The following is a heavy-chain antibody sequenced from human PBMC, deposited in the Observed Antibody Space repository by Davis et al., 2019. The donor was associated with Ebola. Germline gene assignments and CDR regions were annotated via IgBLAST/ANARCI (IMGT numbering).Heavy chain of an antibody. CDR3: AKGWLRTGIDY. Sequence: HSQTLSLTCAISGDSVSGSSGAWNWIRQSPSRGLEWLGRTYYTSKWYDDYAISAKSRITISPDTSKNQFSLQLNSVTPEDTAVYYCAKGWLRTGIDYWGPGTLVTVSS. CDR2: TYYTSKWYD. J-gene: IGHJ4*02. V-gene: IGHV6-1*01. CDR1: GDSVSGSSGA. D-gene: IGHD5-12*01.